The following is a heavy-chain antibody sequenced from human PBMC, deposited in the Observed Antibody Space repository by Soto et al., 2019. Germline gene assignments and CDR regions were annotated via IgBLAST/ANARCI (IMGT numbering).Heavy chain of an antibody. V-gene: IGHV4-61*01. D-gene: IGHD3-22*01. CDR3: ARHYDNNWFDP. Sequence: QVQLQESGPGLVKPSETLSLTCTVSGGSVSSGSYYWSWIRQPPGKGLEWIGYIYYSGSTNYNPSLKSRVTISVDTSKNKFSLKLSSVTAADPAVYYCARHYDNNWFDPWGQGTLVTVSS. CDR1: GGSVSSGSYY. CDR2: IYYSGST. J-gene: IGHJ5*02.